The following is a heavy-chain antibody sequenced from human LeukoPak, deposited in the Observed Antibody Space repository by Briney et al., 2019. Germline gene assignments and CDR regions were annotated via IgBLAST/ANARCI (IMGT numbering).Heavy chain of an antibody. CDR2: ISGDGGST. CDR3: ASLGGDIVVDAAFDI. CDR1: GFTFDDYA. Sequence: GGSLRLSCAASGFTFDDYAMHWVRQAPGKGLEWVSLISGDGGSTYYADSVKGRFTISRDNSKNSLYLQMNSLRTEDTASYYCASLGGDIVVDAAFDIWGQGTMVTVSS. V-gene: IGHV3-43*02. D-gene: IGHD2-2*01. J-gene: IGHJ3*02.